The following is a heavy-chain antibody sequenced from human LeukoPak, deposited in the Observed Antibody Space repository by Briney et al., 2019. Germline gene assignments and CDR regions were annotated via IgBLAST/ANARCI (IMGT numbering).Heavy chain of an antibody. CDR2: ISGSGGST. J-gene: IGHJ4*02. V-gene: IGHV3-23*01. CDR3: AKDRGIVATTPLDY. D-gene: IGHD5-12*01. Sequence: PGGSLRLSCAASGFTFSSYSMNWVRQAPGKGLEWVSAISGSGGSTYYADSVKGRFTISRDNSKNTLYLQMNSLRAEDTAVYYCAKDRGIVATTPLDYWGQGTLVTVSS. CDR1: GFTFSSYS.